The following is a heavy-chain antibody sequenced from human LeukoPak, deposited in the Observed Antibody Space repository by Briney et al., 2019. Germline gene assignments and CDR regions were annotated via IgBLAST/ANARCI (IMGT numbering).Heavy chain of an antibody. D-gene: IGHD7-27*01. Sequence: TSETLSLTCAVYGGSFSGYYWSWIRQPPGKGLEWIGEINHSGSTNYNPSLKSRVTISLDTSKNQFSLRLSFVTAADAAVYYCTRTSPGVPLDVWGRGTLVTVSS. J-gene: IGHJ4*02. CDR1: GGSFSGYY. CDR3: TRTSPGVPLDV. V-gene: IGHV4-34*01. CDR2: INHSGST.